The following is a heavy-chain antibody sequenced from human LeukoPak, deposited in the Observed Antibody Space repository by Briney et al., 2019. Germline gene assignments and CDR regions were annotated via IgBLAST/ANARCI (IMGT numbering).Heavy chain of an antibody. Sequence: SETLSLTCTVSGGSISSSSYYWGWIRQPPGKGLEWIGSIYYSGSTYYNPSLKSRVTISVDTSKNQFSLKLSSVTAADTAVFYCARQSENAFDIWGQGTMVTVSS. CDR2: IYYSGST. J-gene: IGHJ3*02. D-gene: IGHD3-3*01. CDR3: ARQSENAFDI. V-gene: IGHV4-39*01. CDR1: GGSISSSSYY.